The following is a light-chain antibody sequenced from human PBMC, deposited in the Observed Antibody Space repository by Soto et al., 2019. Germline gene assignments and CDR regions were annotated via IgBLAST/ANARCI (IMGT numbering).Light chain of an antibody. CDR2: DVS. J-gene: IGLJ1*01. V-gene: IGLV2-14*01. Sequence: QSALTQPASVSXSPGQSITISCTGTSSDVGAYNYVSWHQQHPGKAPKLLIYDVSSRPSGVSHRFSASKSGNTASLTISGLQAEDEADYYCSSYTTSNTHVFGTGTKVTVL. CDR1: SSDVGAYNY. CDR3: SSYTTSNTHV.